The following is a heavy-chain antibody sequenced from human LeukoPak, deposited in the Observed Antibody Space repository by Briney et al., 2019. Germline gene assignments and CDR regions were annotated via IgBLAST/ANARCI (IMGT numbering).Heavy chain of an antibody. V-gene: IGHV3-30*18. J-gene: IGHJ4*02. CDR1: GFTFSNFG. CDR3: AKQMAVVYFDY. D-gene: IGHD5-24*01. Sequence: GGSLRLSCAASGFTFSNFGMHWVRQAPGKGLEWVAVISYDGKNEYYTDSVKGRFTISRDNAKNTVYLQMNSLKPEDTAVYYCAKQMAVVYFDYWGQGTLVTVSS. CDR2: ISYDGKNE.